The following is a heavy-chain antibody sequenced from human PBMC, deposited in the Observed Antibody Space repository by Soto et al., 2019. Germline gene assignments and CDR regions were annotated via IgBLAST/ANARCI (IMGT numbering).Heavy chain of an antibody. CDR3: ARDGTRDYGGKPFDY. V-gene: IGHV1-2*04. Sequence: QVQLVQSGAEVKKPGASVKVSCKASGYTFTGYYMHWVRQAPGQGLEWMGWINPNSGGTNYAQKFQGWVTMTRDTSISTAYMELSRLRSDDTAVYYCARDGTRDYGGKPFDYWGQGTLVTVSS. D-gene: IGHD4-17*01. CDR2: INPNSGGT. J-gene: IGHJ4*02. CDR1: GYTFTGYY.